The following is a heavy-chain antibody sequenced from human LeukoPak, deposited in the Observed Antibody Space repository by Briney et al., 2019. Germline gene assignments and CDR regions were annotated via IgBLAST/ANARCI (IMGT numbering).Heavy chain of an antibody. V-gene: IGHV3-30*18. J-gene: IGHJ1*01. Sequence: GGSLRLSCAASGIIFSNYGMHWVRQAPGKGLEWVAVISYDESNKFYRDSVKGRFTISRDNSKNMLYLQMNSLRAEDTAVYYCEKELRGYSYGEHWGQGILVTVSS. CDR2: ISYDESNK. CDR1: GIIFSNYG. CDR3: EKELRGYSYGEH. D-gene: IGHD5-18*01.